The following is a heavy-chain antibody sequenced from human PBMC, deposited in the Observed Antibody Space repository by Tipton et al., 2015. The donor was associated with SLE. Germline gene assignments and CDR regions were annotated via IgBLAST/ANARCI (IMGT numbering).Heavy chain of an antibody. V-gene: IGHV4-38-2*02. CDR1: GYSISSGYY. CDR2: IYHSGST. D-gene: IGHD6-13*01. Sequence: LRLSCTVSGYSISSGYYWGWIRQPPGKGLEWIGSIYHSGSTYYNPSLKSRVTISVDTSKNQFSLKLSSVTAADTAVYYCSSSWSFYYYYGMDVWGQGTTVTVSS. J-gene: IGHJ6*02. CDR3: SSSWSFYYYYGMDV.